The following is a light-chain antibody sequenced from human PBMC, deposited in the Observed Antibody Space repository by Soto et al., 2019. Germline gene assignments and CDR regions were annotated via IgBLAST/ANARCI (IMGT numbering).Light chain of an antibody. CDR2: EVN. CDR1: SSDVGVYNY. V-gene: IGLV2-8*01. CDR3: SSYAGSNKWV. J-gene: IGLJ1*01. Sequence: QSALTQPPSASGSPGQSVTISCAGTSSDVGVYNYFSWYQQYPGKAPKLMIYEVNKRPSGVPDRFSGSKSGNSASLTVSGLQAEEEADYYCSSYAGSNKWVFGTGTKVTVL.